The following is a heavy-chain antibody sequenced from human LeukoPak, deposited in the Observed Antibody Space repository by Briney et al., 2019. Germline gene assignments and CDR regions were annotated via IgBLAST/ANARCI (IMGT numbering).Heavy chain of an antibody. CDR3: ARRSGEGFFDY. J-gene: IGHJ4*02. Sequence: PGGSLRLSCAASGVTVSSNYMTWVRQAPGKGLEWLLVIYSGGDTYYADSVKGRFSISRDNSKNTLYLQMNSLRAEDTALYYCARRSGEGFFDYWGQGTLVTVSS. CDR2: IYSGGDT. CDR1: GVTVSSNY. V-gene: IGHV3-66*01. D-gene: IGHD1-26*01.